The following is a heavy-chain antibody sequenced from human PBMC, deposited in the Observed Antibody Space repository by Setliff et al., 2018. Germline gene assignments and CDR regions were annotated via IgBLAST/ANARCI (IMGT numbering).Heavy chain of an antibody. Sequence: PGESLKISCAASGFTFSSYSMNWVRQAPGKGLEWVSYISSSSSTIYYADSVKGRFTISRDNAKNSLYLQMNSLRAEDTAVYYCARVTKPAAISYYYYMDVWGKGTTVTVPS. CDR3: ARVTKPAAISYYYYMDV. J-gene: IGHJ6*03. CDR1: GFTFSSYS. CDR2: ISSSSSTI. D-gene: IGHD2-2*01. V-gene: IGHV3-48*01.